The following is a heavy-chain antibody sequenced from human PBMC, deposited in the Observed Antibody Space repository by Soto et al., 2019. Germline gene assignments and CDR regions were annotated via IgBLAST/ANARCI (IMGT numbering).Heavy chain of an antibody. D-gene: IGHD2-2*01. V-gene: IGHV3-23*01. CDR1: GVTFSSYA. CDR3: AVLEGYCSSTSCYAIDY. CDR2: ISGSGGST. J-gene: IGHJ4*02. Sequence: GGSLSLSWAASGVTFSSYARSWVRPAQGKGLEWVSAISGSGGSTYYADSVKGRFTISRDNSKNTLYLQMNSLRAEDTAVYYCAVLEGYCSSTSCYAIDYWGQGTLVTSPQ.